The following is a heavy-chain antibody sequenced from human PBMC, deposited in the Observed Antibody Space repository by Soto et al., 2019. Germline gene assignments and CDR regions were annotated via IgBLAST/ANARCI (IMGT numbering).Heavy chain of an antibody. CDR2: INPNSGGT. CDR1: AYNFTGYY. V-gene: IGHV1-2*02. J-gene: IGHJ4*02. CDR3: ARDPDYDFWSGYPFY. Sequence: GASVKVSCKASAYNFTGYYMHWVRQAPGQGLEWMGWINPNSGGTNYAQKFQGRVTMTRDTSISTAYMELSRLRSDDTAVYYCARDPDYDFWSGYPFYWGQGTLVTVSS. D-gene: IGHD3-3*01.